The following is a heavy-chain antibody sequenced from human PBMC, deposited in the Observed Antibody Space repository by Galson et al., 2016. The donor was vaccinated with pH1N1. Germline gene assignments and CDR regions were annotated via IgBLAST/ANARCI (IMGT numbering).Heavy chain of an antibody. J-gene: IGHJ6*03. CDR2: VNHSGTT. V-gene: IGHV4-34*01. D-gene: IGHD1-14*01. CDR3: ARKRGGYNRDLHFYYYYYMDV. Sequence: SETLSLTCAVSGGSLGGFYWTWVRQSPGVGLEWIGEVNHSGTTNYNPSLRGRVTISVDSSHQFSPTLTSVTAADTAVYYCARKRGGYNRDLHFYYYYYMDVWAKGTTVTVS. CDR1: GGSLGGFY.